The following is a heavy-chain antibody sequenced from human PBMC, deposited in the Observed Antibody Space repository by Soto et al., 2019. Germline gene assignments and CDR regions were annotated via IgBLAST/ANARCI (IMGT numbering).Heavy chain of an antibody. V-gene: IGHV1-18*01. CDR3: ARDAFRQQQPEDNWFDP. CDR2: ISTYNGDT. Sequence: GASVKVSCKASGYTFTRSGISWVRQAPGQGLEWMGWISTYNGDTNYAQTFQGRVTMTTDTSTSTAYMELRSLRSDDTAVYYCARDAFRQQQPEDNWFDPWGQGTLVTVSS. D-gene: IGHD6-13*01. CDR1: GYTFTRSG. J-gene: IGHJ5*02.